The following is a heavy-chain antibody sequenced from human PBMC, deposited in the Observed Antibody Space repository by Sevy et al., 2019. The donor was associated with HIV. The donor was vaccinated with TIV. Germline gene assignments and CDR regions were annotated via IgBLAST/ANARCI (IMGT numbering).Heavy chain of an antibody. CDR2: INHSGST. Sequence: SETLSLTCAVYGGSFSGYYWSWIRQPPGKGLEWIGEINHSGSTNYNPSLKSRVTISVDTSKNQFSLKLSSVTAADTAVYYCARGGSGRWLVPPGANYYYGMHVWGQGTTVTVSS. CDR3: ARGGSGRWLVPPGANYYYGMHV. CDR1: GGSFSGYY. D-gene: IGHD6-19*01. J-gene: IGHJ6*02. V-gene: IGHV4-34*01.